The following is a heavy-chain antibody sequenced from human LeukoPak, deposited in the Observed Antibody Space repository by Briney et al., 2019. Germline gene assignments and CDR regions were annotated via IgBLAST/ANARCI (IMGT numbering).Heavy chain of an antibody. CDR3: ARHRPRIAVAGGRYYFDY. CDR2: ISSSGSTI. Sequence: PGGSLRLSCAASGFTFSDYYMSWIRQAPGKGLEWVSYISSSGSTIYYADSVKGRFTISRDNAKNSLYLQMNSLRAEDTAVYYCARHRPRIAVAGGRYYFDYWGQGTLVTVSS. J-gene: IGHJ4*02. D-gene: IGHD6-19*01. CDR1: GFTFSDYY. V-gene: IGHV3-11*01.